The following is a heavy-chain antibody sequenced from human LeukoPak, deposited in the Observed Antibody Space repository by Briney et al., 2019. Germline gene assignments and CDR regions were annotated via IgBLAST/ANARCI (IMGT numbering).Heavy chain of an antibody. V-gene: IGHV1-2*02. J-gene: IGHJ6*03. Sequence: ASVKVSCKASGYTFTGYYMHWVRQAPGQGLEWMGWINPNSGGTNSAQKFQGRVTMTRDTSISTAYMELTRLRSDDTAVYYCARGAAATEDYYMDVWGKGTTVTVSS. CDR2: INPNSGGT. CDR3: ARGAAATEDYYMDV. D-gene: IGHD6-13*01. CDR1: GYTFTGYY.